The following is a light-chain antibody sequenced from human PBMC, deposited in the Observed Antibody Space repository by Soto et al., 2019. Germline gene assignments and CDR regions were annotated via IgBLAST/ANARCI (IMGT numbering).Light chain of an antibody. CDR2: AAS. CDR3: QKYNSAPWT. CDR1: QGISNY. Sequence: DIQMTQSPSSLSASVGDRVTITCRASQGISNYLAWYQQKPGKVPKLLIYAASTLQSGVPSRFSGSGSGTDFTLNISSLQPEDVPTYYCQKYNSAPWTFGQGTQVEIK. V-gene: IGKV1-27*01. J-gene: IGKJ1*01.